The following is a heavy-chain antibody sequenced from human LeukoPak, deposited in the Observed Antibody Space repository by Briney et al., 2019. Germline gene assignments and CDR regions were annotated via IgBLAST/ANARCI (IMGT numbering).Heavy chain of an antibody. D-gene: IGHD6-13*01. CDR3: ARDSFRYSSWYVY. J-gene: IGHJ4*02. Sequence: ASVKVSCKAAGYTFTSSYMHWVRQAPGQGLEWMGIINPSGGSTSYAQKFQGRVTMTTDTSTSTAYMELRSLRSDDTAVYYCARDSFRYSSWYVYWGQGTLVTVSS. CDR1: GYTFTSSY. CDR2: INPSGGST. V-gene: IGHV1-46*01.